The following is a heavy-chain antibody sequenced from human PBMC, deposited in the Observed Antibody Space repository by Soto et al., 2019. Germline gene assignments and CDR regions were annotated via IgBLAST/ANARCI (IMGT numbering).Heavy chain of an antibody. Sequence: GGSLRLSCAASRFTFSSYAMHWVRQAPGKGLEWVAVISYDGSNKYYADSVKGRFTISRDNSKNTLYLQMNSLRAEDTAVYYCARDSGYSSSWYNPPWFDPWGQGTLVTVSS. D-gene: IGHD6-13*01. J-gene: IGHJ5*02. CDR2: ISYDGSNK. V-gene: IGHV3-30-3*01. CDR3: ARDSGYSSSWYNPPWFDP. CDR1: RFTFSSYA.